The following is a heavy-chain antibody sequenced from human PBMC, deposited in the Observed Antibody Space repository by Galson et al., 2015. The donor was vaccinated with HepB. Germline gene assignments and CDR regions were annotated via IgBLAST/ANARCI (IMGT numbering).Heavy chain of an antibody. J-gene: IGHJ4*02. CDR1: GFTFSDAW. D-gene: IGHD2-15*01. CDR3: IARAVAI. V-gene: IGHV3-15*07. Sequence: SLRLSCAPYGFTFSDAWMTWVRQAPGKGLEWVGRIRPNSAGGTTEYAAPMKGRFTISRDELRNTVYLQMNSLRAEDTAVYYCIARAVAIWGQGTLVTVSS. CDR2: IRPNSAGGTT.